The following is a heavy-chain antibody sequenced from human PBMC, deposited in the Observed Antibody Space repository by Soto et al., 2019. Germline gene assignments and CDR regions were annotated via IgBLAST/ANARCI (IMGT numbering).Heavy chain of an antibody. CDR2: IYYSGST. Sequence: LSETLSLTCTVSGGSVSSGSYYWSWIRQPPGKGLEWIGYIYYSGSTNYNPSLKSRVTISVDTSKNQFSLRLSSVTAADTAVYYCATLGYCSGGSCYSLGYNWFDPWGQGTLVTVSS. V-gene: IGHV4-61*01. CDR3: ATLGYCSGGSCYSLGYNWFDP. D-gene: IGHD2-15*01. J-gene: IGHJ5*02. CDR1: GGSVSSGSYY.